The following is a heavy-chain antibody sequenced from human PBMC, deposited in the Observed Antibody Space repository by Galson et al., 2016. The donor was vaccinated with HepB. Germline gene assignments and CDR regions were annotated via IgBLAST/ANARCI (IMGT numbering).Heavy chain of an antibody. CDR1: GGSISSGGYY. CDR3: ARDKKVTILGVVISGGLDP. V-gene: IGHV4-31*03. D-gene: IGHD3-3*01. CDR2: IYHSGST. Sequence: TLSLTCTVFGGSISSGGYYWSWIRQHPGKGLEWIGYIYHSGSTHYNPSLKSRVTISVDTAKNQFSLKLSSVTAADTAIYYCARDKKVTILGVVISGGLDPWGQGTLVTVAS. J-gene: IGHJ5*02.